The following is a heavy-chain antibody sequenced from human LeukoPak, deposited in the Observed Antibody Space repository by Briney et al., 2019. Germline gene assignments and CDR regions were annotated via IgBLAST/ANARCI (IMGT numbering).Heavy chain of an antibody. CDR3: ARASYFGFDY. CDR2: IYYSGSI. V-gene: IGHV4-39*01. D-gene: IGHD3-10*01. Sequence: SETLSLTCTVSGGSISSSSYYWGWIRQPPGKGLEWIGSIYYSGSIYYNPSLKSRVTISVDTSKNQFSLKLSSVTAADTAVYYCARASYFGFDYWGQGTLVTVSS. CDR1: GGSISSSSYY. J-gene: IGHJ4*02.